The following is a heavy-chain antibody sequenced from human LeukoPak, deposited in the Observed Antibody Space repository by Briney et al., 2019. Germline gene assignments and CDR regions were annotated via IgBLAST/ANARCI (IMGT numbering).Heavy chain of an antibody. Sequence: ASVTVSCKASGYTFTSYDMNWVRQAPGQGLEWMGWMNPNSGNTDYAQKFQRRVTMTSNTSISTAYMELSSLRSEDTAVYYCARRTSRSRNWFDPWGQGTLVTVSS. J-gene: IGHJ5*02. CDR1: GYTFTSYD. V-gene: IGHV1-8*01. D-gene: IGHD1-7*01. CDR2: MNPNSGNT. CDR3: ARRTSRSRNWFDP.